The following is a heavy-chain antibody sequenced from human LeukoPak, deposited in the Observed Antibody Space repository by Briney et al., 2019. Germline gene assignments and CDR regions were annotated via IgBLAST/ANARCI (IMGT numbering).Heavy chain of an antibody. CDR3: AKDGEQWLAYYFDY. J-gene: IGHJ4*02. Sequence: GGSLRLSCAASGFTFSSYAMSWVRQAPGKGLEWVSAIRGSGGSTYYADSVKGRFTISRDNSKNTLYLQMNSLRAEDTAVYYCAKDGEQWLAYYFDYWGQGTLVTVSS. CDR1: GFTFSSYA. CDR2: IRGSGGST. D-gene: IGHD6-19*01. V-gene: IGHV3-23*01.